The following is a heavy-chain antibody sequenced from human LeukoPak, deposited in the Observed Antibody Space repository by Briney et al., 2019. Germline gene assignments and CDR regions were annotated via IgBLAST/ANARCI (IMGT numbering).Heavy chain of an antibody. Sequence: SETLSLTCTVSGGSISSYYWSWIRQPAGEGLEWIGRIYTSGSTNYNPSLKSRVTMSVDTSKNQFSLKLSSVTAADTAVYYCARDTDDYVWGSYRYDYWGQGTLVTVSS. CDR3: ARDTDDYVWGSYRYDY. V-gene: IGHV4-4*07. CDR2: IYTSGST. J-gene: IGHJ4*02. D-gene: IGHD3-16*02. CDR1: GGSISSYY.